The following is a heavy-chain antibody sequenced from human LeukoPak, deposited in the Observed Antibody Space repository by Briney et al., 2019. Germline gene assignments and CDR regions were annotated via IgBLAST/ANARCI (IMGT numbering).Heavy chain of an antibody. CDR2: INTDGSST. D-gene: IGHD3-16*01. CDR3: ATFPTIGLTVGGVFDY. V-gene: IGHV3-74*01. Sequence: SGGSLRLSCAASGFPFSNYWMHRVRQAPGKRLLWVSHINTDGSSTSYADSVEGRFTISRDNAKNTLYLQMNSLRAEDTAVYYCATFPTIGLTVGGVFDYWGQGALVTVSS. CDR1: GFPFSNYW. J-gene: IGHJ4*02.